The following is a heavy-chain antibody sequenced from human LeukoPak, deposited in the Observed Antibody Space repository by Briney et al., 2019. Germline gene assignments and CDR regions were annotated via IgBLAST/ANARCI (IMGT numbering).Heavy chain of an antibody. D-gene: IGHD3/OR15-3a*01. V-gene: IGHV3-23*01. Sequence: SGGSLRLSCAASGFSFSNYAMRWVRQAPGKGLEWVSGISVIGVSTYYADSVKGRFTISRDNSKNTSYLQMNSLRAEDTAVYYCGGTNDFYSYGMDVWGQGTTVPVSS. J-gene: IGHJ6*02. CDR1: GFSFSNYA. CDR2: ISVIGVST. CDR3: GGTNDFYSYGMDV.